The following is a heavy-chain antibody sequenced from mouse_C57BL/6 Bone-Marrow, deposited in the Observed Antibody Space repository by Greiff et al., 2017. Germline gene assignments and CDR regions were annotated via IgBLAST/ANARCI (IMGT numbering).Heavy chain of an antibody. D-gene: IGHD1-1*01. Sequence: VQLKQSGAELVRPGASVKLSCTASGFNIKDDYMHWVKQRPEQGLEWIGWIDPENGDTEYASKFQGQATITADTSSNTAYLQLSSLTSEDTAVYYCTTYYGSSGGYFDYWGQGTTLTVSS. CDR1: GFNIKDDY. CDR2: IDPENGDT. J-gene: IGHJ2*01. CDR3: TTYYGSSGGYFDY. V-gene: IGHV14-4*01.